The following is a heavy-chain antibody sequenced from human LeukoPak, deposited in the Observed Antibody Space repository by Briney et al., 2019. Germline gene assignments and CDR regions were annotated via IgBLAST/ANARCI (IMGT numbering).Heavy chain of an antibody. CDR2: ISGSGGST. Sequence: GGSLRLSCAASGFTFSSYAMSWVRQAPGKGLEWVSAISGSGGSTYYADSVKGRFTISRDNAKNSLYLQMNSLRAEDTAVYYCARDRGGYDVRYFDYWGQGTLVTVSS. CDR1: GFTFSSYA. V-gene: IGHV3-23*01. D-gene: IGHD5-12*01. J-gene: IGHJ4*02. CDR3: ARDRGGYDVRYFDY.